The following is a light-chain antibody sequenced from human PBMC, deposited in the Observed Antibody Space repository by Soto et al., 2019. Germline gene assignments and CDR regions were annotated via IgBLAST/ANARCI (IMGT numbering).Light chain of an antibody. J-gene: IGLJ2*01. Sequence: QSVLTQPRSVSGSPGQSVTISCTGTSSDVGGYNYVSWYQQHPGKAPKLMIYDVSKRPSGVPDRFSGSKSGNMASLTISGLQAEDGADYYCCSYAGSYPVVFGGGTKLTVL. CDR2: DVS. V-gene: IGLV2-11*01. CDR3: CSYAGSYPVV. CDR1: SSDVGGYNY.